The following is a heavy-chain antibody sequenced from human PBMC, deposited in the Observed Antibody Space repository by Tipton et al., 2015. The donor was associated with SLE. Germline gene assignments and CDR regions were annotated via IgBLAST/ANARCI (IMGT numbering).Heavy chain of an antibody. J-gene: IGHJ4*02. CDR3: AKDRASLFPSNDY. D-gene: IGHD2-21*01. Sequence: SLRLSCAASGFSFAGYGLTWVRQAPGNGLEWVSAISGNGGSTYYADSVKGRFTISRDNSNNTLYLQMSSLRADDTAVYYCAKDRASLFPSNDYWGQGTLLIASS. CDR2: ISGNGGST. V-gene: IGHV3-23*01. CDR1: GFSFAGYG.